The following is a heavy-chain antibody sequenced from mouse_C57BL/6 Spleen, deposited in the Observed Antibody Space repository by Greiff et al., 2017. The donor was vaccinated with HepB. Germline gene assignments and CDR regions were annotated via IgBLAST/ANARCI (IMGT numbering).Heavy chain of an antibody. D-gene: IGHD1-2*01. CDR3: AREGPITTAFAY. Sequence: EVQLQQSGPGLVKPSQSLSLTCSVPGYSITSGYYWNWIRQFPGNKLEWMGYISYDGSNNYNPSLKIRISITRDTSKNQFFLKLNSVTTEDTATYYCAREGPITTAFAYWGQGTLVTVSA. J-gene: IGHJ3*01. CDR2: ISYDGSN. V-gene: IGHV3-6*01. CDR1: GYSITSGYY.